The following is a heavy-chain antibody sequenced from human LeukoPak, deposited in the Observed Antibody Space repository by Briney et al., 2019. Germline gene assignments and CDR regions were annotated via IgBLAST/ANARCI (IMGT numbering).Heavy chain of an antibody. CDR2: INHIGDT. J-gene: IGHJ5*02. CDR3: ARGPGTVGLSP. D-gene: IGHD1/OR15-1a*01. CDR1: GASFTNYY. V-gene: IGHV4-34*01. Sequence: PSQTLSLTCNVSGASFTNYYWSWIRQTPEKGLEWIGQINHIGDTSYNPSLRSRITLSVDRSKNQFSLKVTSVTAADTGVYYCARGPGTVGLSPWGQGTLVTVSS.